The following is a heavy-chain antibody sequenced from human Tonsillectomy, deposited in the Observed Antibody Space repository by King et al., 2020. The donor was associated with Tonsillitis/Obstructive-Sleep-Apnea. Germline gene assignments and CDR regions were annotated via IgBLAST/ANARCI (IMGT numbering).Heavy chain of an antibody. J-gene: IGHJ3*01. Sequence: QLQESGPGLVKPSETLSLTCTVSGVSISSYYWSWIRPPPGKGLEWIGYLYYSGSTNYNPSLKSRVTISVDTSKNQFSLKLSSGTAADTAVYYCARAYYDILTGYLDDAFDVWGQGTMVTVSS. CDR3: ARAYYDILTGYLDDAFDV. CDR2: LYYSGST. D-gene: IGHD3-9*01. CDR1: GVSISSYY. V-gene: IGHV4-59*08.